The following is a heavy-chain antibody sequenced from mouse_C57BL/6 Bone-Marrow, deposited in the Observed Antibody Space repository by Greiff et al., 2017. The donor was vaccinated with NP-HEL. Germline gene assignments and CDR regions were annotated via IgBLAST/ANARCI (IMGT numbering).Heavy chain of an antibody. J-gene: IGHJ3*01. CDR3: TTLDWFAY. CDR2: IDPENGDT. CDR1: GFNIKDDY. Sequence: EVQLQQSGAELVRPGASVKLSCTASGFNIKDDYMHWVKQRPEQGLEWIGWIDPENGDTESASKFQGKATITADTSSNTAYLQLSSLTSEDTAVYYCTTLDWFAYWGQGTLVTVSA. V-gene: IGHV14-4*01.